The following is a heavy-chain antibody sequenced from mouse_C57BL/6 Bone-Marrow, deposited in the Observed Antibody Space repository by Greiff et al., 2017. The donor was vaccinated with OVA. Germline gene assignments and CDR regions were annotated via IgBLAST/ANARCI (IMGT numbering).Heavy chain of an antibody. CDR3: ARGYYGSSYVD. Sequence: VQVVESGGGLVKPGGSLKLSCAASGFTFSDYGMHWVRQAPEKGLEWVAYISSGSSTIYYADTVKGRFTISRDNAKNTLFLQMTSLRSEDTAMYYCARGYYGSSYVDWGQGTTLTVSS. J-gene: IGHJ2*01. V-gene: IGHV5-17*01. CDR1: GFTFSDYG. D-gene: IGHD1-1*01. CDR2: ISSGSSTI.